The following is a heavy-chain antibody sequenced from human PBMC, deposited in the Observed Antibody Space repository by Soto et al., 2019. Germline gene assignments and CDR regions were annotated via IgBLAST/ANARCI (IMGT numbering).Heavy chain of an antibody. J-gene: IGHJ5*02. V-gene: IGHV3-30*18. D-gene: IGHD4-17*01. CDR1: GFTFFTYG. Sequence: QVQVVESGGGVVQPGRSLRLSCAASGFTFFTYGMNWVRQAPGKGLEWVAVISYDGSKKYYVDSVKGRFTISRDNSKNTMYLQMNSQRPEYTAVYFCAKIPTTVTTDTWFDPWGQGTLVTVTS. CDR2: ISYDGSKK. CDR3: AKIPTTVTTDTWFDP.